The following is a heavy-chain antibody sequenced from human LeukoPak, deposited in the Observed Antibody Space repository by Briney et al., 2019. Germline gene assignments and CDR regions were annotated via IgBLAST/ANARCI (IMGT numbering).Heavy chain of an antibody. J-gene: IGHJ3*02. D-gene: IGHD3-10*01. CDR3: ARDQREFDAFDI. V-gene: IGHV3-53*01. CDR2: IYSGGNT. CDR1: GFSVSASY. Sequence: PGGSLRLSCVASGFSVSASYMNWVRQPPGRGLEWVSVIYSGGNTYYTDSVKGRFIISRDNSKNTIDLRMNSLRAEDTAVYYCARDQREFDAFDIWGPGTMVTVSS.